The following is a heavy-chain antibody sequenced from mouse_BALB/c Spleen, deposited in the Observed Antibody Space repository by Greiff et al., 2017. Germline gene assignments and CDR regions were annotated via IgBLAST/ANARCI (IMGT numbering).Heavy chain of an antibody. Sequence: EVQGVESGGGLVKLGGSLKLSCAASGFTFSSYYMSWVRQTPEKRLELVAAINSNGGSTYYPDTVKGRFTISRDNAKNTLYLQMSSLKSEDTALYYCARHGYGNYEAWFAYWGQGTLVTVSA. CDR3: ARHGYGNYEAWFAY. J-gene: IGHJ3*01. CDR1: GFTFSSYY. D-gene: IGHD2-10*02. V-gene: IGHV5-6-2*01. CDR2: INSNGGST.